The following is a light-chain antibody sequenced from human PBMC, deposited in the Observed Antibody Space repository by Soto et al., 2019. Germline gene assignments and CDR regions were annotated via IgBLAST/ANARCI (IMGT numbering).Light chain of an antibody. V-gene: IGKV3-20*01. J-gene: IGKJ2*01. CDR3: QQYGSSPPYT. Sequence: EVVLTQSPGTLSLSPGERATLSCRASQSVSNNYFAWYQQKPGHAPRLLIFGSSDRTTGIPDRFSGSGSGTDFTLTISRLEPEDFAVDYCQQYGSSPPYTFGQGTKLEIK. CDR1: QSVSNNY. CDR2: GSS.